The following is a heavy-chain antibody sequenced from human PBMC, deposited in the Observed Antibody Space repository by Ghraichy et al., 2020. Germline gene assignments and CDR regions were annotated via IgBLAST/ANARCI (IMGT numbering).Heavy chain of an antibody. CDR2: INADNGYT. CDR1: GYTFTTYA. CDR3: ARDLYSGSLGEGEGYFDY. J-gene: IGHJ4*02. V-gene: IGHV1-3*01. D-gene: IGHD1-26*01. Sequence: ASVKVSCKASGYTFTTYAIHWVRQAPGQRLEWMGWINADNGYTKYSQKFQGRVTISRDTSASTAYMELSSLRSEDKDVYHCARDLYSGSLGEGEGYFDYWGQGNVVTVSS.